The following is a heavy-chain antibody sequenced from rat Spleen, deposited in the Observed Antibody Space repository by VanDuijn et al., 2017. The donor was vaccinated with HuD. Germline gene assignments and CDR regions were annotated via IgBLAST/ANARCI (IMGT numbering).Heavy chain of an antibody. D-gene: IGHD1-7*01. CDR3: ARQGIHTVGMTYYWYFDL. CDR2: FSTSGART. V-gene: IGHV5-25*01. CDR1: KFTFSNYY. J-gene: IGHJ1*01. Sequence: EVQLVESGGGLVQPGRSLKLSCEASKFTFSNYYMAWVRQAPKKGRGWVANFSTSGARTNYPDSVKGRFTISRENAKSSLYLQMNSLKSEDTATYYGARQGIHTVGMTYYWYFDLWGPGTMVTVSS.